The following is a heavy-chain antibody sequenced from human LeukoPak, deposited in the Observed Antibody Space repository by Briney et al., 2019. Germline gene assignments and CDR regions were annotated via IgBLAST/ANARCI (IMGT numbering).Heavy chain of an antibody. D-gene: IGHD1-1*01. CDR1: SGSISGSYY. J-gene: IGHJ4*02. Sequence: KPSETLSLTCTVSSGSISGSYYCSCIRQPARKGLEWIGRIYASGSTSYDPSLKSRVTISVDKSNNQFSLMVTSVTAADTAVYYCARGKQNAVYYCVQGILVTVSS. CDR2: IYASGST. V-gene: IGHV4-4*07. CDR3: ARGKQNAVYY.